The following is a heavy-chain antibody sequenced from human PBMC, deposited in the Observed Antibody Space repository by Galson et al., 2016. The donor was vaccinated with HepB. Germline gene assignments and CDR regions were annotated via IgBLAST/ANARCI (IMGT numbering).Heavy chain of an antibody. V-gene: IGHV3-23*01. CDR3: AKKTISATTGRDHFDA. Sequence: SLRLSCAASGFTFGDYAMNWVRQAPGKGLEWVSTISVTGFTFYTDSVQGRFSISRDNSKNTLLLYMDNLRADDTDVYYCAKKTISATTGRDHFDAWGQGTLVSVSA. J-gene: IGHJ5*02. CDR1: GFTFGDYA. D-gene: IGHD6-13*01. CDR2: ISVTGFT.